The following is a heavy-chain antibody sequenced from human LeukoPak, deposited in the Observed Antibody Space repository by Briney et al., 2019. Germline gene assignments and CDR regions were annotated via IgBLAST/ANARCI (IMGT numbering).Heavy chain of an antibody. CDR2: INPSGGST. CDR3: ARTYYYDSSGSEPPYYYYMDV. Sequence: ASVKVSCKASGYTFTGYYMHWVRQAPGQGLEWMGIINPSGGSTSYAQKFQGRVTMTRDTSTSTVYMELSSLRSEDTAVYYCARTYYYDSSGSEPPYYYYMDVWGKGTTVTISS. J-gene: IGHJ6*03. V-gene: IGHV1-46*01. CDR1: GYTFTGYY. D-gene: IGHD3-22*01.